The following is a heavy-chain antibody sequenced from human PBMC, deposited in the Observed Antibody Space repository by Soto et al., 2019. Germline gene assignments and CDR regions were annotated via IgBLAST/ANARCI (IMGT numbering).Heavy chain of an antibody. CDR1: GGSIISYY. D-gene: IGHD3-22*01. Sequence: ASETLSLTCTGSGGSIISYYWSWIRQPPGKGLEWIGYIYDSGSTSYNPSLKSRVTISVDTSKNQFSLKLSSVTAADTAVYYCARGGGYYYSFGYYRGDHFAYWGQGTPVTVSS. J-gene: IGHJ4*02. CDR2: IYDSGST. CDR3: ARGGGYYYSFGYYRGDHFAY. V-gene: IGHV4-59*01.